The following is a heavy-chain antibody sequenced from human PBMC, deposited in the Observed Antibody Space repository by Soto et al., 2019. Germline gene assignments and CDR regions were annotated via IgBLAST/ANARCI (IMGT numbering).Heavy chain of an antibody. J-gene: IGHJ5*02. CDR1: GLTLRSYA. CDR3: AKGGPFTGGFDP. CDR2: ISGRSGVP. D-gene: IGHD3-16*01. Sequence: EGQLLQSGGDLVQPGGSLRLSCAGSGLTLRSYAMTWIRQTPEKGLEWVSTISGRSGVPSYADSVNGRFTVSRDNSKNNLYLQMNRLRPDDTAIYYCAKGGPFTGGFDPWGQGTLVTVAS. V-gene: IGHV3-23*01.